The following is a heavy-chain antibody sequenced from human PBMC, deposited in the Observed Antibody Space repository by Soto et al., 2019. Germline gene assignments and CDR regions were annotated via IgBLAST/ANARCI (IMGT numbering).Heavy chain of an antibody. Sequence: EVQLLESGGGLVQPGGSLSLSCEASAFTFNNYAMSWVRQAPGKGLEWVSGIGGSGRTTYYADSVKGRFTISRDNSNNTLFLQMNSLRAEDPAVSYCAKSRYSDSSGDFYDFWGQGTQVTVSS. J-gene: IGHJ4*02. CDR3: AKSRYSDSSGDFYDF. V-gene: IGHV3-23*01. CDR1: AFTFNNYA. D-gene: IGHD3-22*01. CDR2: IGGSGRTT.